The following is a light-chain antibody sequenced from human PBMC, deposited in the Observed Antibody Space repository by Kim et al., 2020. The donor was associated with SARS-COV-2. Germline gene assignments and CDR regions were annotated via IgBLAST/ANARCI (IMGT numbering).Light chain of an antibody. CDR3: EQYQTTPYT. CDR2: WAS. CDR1: QSVLSRSNNKNY. J-gene: IGKJ2*01. V-gene: IGKV4-1*01. Sequence: DIVMNQSPDSLAVSLGGRATINCRSSQSVLSRSNNKNYLAWYQQKPGQPPKVIIYWASTRQSGVPDRFTGSGSGTDFTLTISSLQAEDVAVYYCEQYQTTPYTFGQGTKLEI.